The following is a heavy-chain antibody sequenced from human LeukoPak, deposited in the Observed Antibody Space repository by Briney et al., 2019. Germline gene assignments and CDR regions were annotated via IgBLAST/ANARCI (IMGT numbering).Heavy chain of an antibody. J-gene: IGHJ3*02. CDR2: INWNGGST. CDR1: GFTLDDYG. CDR3: ASQNSRIDDAFDI. V-gene: IGHV3-20*04. Sequence: GGSLRLSCAASGFTLDDYGMSWVRQAPGKGLEWVSGINWNGGSTGYADSVKGRFTISRDNAKNSLYLQMNSLRAEDTALYYCASQNSRIDDAFDIWGQGTMVTVSS. D-gene: IGHD2-15*01.